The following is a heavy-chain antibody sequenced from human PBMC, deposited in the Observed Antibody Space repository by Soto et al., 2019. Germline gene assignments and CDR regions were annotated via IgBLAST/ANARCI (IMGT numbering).Heavy chain of an antibody. V-gene: IGHV3-11*05. CDR2: INSSSSYT. CDR1: GFTFSDYY. Sequence: QVQLVESGGGLVKPGGSLRLSCAASGFTFSDYYMSWIRQAPGKGLEWVSYINSSSSYTNYADSVKGRFTLSRDNAKNSLYLQMNSLRAEDTAVYYCARIITAAGGRRYFDLWGRGTLVTVSS. CDR3: ARIITAAGGRRYFDL. D-gene: IGHD6-13*01. J-gene: IGHJ2*01.